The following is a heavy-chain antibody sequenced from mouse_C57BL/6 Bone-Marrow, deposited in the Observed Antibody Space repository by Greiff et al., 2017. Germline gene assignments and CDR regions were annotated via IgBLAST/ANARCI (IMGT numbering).Heavy chain of an antibody. V-gene: IGHV1-82*01. D-gene: IGHD1-1*01. CDR2: IYPGDGDT. CDR3: ARPYYYGSSYFAY. CDR1: GYAFSSSW. J-gene: IGHJ3*01. Sequence: VQLQPSGPELVKPGASVKISFKASGYAFSSSWMNWVKQRPGTGLEWIGRIYPGDGDTNYNGKFKGKATLTADKSSSTAYMQLSSLTSEDSAVYFCARPYYYGSSYFAYWGQGTLVTVSA.